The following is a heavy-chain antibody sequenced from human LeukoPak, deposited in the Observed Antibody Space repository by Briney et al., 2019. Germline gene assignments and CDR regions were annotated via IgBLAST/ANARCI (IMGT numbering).Heavy chain of an antibody. Sequence: GGSLRLSCAASGFTFSSFAMGWVRQTPGKGLEWVSEIGYSGHTTYYADSVKGRFTISRDNSKNTLFLQMDSLRVKDTAIYYCAKDFYASGGYYHGVDVWGQGTTVTVSS. CDR1: GFTFSSFA. D-gene: IGHD3-10*01. J-gene: IGHJ6*02. V-gene: IGHV3-23*01. CDR3: AKDFYASGGYYHGVDV. CDR2: IGYSGHTT.